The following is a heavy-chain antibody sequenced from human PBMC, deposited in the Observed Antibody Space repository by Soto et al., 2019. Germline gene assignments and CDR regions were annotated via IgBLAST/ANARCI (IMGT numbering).Heavy chain of an antibody. CDR3: ARDLYYYDSSGYYGGYFQH. D-gene: IGHD3-22*01. CDR2: INPSGGST. CDR1: GYTFASYY. Sequence: ASVKVSCKASGYTFASYYMHWVRQAPGQGLEWMGIINPSGGSTSYAQKFQGRVTMTRDTSTSTVYMELSSLRSEDTAVYYCARDLYYYDSSGYYGGYFQHWGQGTRVTASS. V-gene: IGHV1-46*01. J-gene: IGHJ1*01.